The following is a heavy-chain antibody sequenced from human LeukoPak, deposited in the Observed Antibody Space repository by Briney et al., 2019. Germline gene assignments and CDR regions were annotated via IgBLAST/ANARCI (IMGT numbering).Heavy chain of an antibody. D-gene: IGHD3-10*01. Sequence: TETLTLTCAVYGGSFSGYYWSWIRQPPGKGLEWIGEINHSGSTNYNPSLKSRVTISVDTSKNQLSLQLSSVTAADTAVYYCARGAYVLLWFGDTHSFDPWGQGTLVTVSS. CDR3: ARGAYVLLWFGDTHSFDP. CDR1: GGSFSGYY. CDR2: INHSGST. V-gene: IGHV4-34*01. J-gene: IGHJ5*02.